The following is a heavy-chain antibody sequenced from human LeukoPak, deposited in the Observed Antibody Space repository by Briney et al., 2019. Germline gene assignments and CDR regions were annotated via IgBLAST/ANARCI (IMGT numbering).Heavy chain of an antibody. V-gene: IGHV4-30-4*01. D-gene: IGHD2-15*01. CDR1: GGSISSGEYY. J-gene: IGHJ3*02. CDR3: ARGGVYCSGGSCYPGAFDI. Sequence: SQTVSLTCPVSGGSISSGEYYWSWIRQPPGKGLEWIGYIYYSGSTYYNPSLKSRVTISVDTSKNQFSLTLSSVTAADTAVYYCARGGVYCSGGSCYPGAFDIWGQGTMVTVSS. CDR2: IYYSGST.